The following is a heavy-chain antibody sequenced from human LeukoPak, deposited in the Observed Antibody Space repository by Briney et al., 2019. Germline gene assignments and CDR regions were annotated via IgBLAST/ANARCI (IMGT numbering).Heavy chain of an antibody. D-gene: IGHD4-17*01. J-gene: IGHJ4*02. CDR2: INHSGST. Sequence: SETLSLTCAVYGGSFSGYYWSWIRQPPGKGLEWIGEINHSGSTNYNPSLKSRVTISVDTSKNQFSLKLSSVNAADTAVYYCAREGETVKXTNFDYWGQGTLVTVSS. CDR1: GGSFSGYY. V-gene: IGHV4-34*01. CDR3: AREGETVKXTNFDY.